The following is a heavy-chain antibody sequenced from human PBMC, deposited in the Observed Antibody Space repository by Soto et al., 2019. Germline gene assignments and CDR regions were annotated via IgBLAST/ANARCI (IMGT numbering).Heavy chain of an antibody. CDR2: IYWDDDK. D-gene: IGHD3-9*01. CDR3: AHRLQFQLPHFDWLFGAFDI. J-gene: IGHJ3*02. V-gene: IGHV2-5*02. CDR1: GFSLSTSGVG. Sequence: QITLKESGPTLVKPTQPLTLTCTFSGFSLSTSGVGVAWIRQPPGKALDWLALIYWDDDKRYSPSLKNRLTITKVTSKNQVVLTMTNMDPVDTATYYCAHRLQFQLPHFDWLFGAFDIWGQGTMVTVSS.